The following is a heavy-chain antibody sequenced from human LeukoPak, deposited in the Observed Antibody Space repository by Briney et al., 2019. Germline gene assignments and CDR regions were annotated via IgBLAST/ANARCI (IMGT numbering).Heavy chain of an antibody. Sequence: PSETLSLTCTVSGGSMITDTFYGVWIRQPPGKGLEWIANMYYNGGGTQYNRSLTNRVTISVDTSKNQFFLNLRSVTAADTAVYYCTRRTYSTYMDVWGQGTTVTVSS. V-gene: IGHV4-39*01. D-gene: IGHD1-7*01. CDR3: TRRTYSTYMDV. J-gene: IGHJ6*03. CDR1: GGSMITDTFY. CDR2: MYYNGGGT.